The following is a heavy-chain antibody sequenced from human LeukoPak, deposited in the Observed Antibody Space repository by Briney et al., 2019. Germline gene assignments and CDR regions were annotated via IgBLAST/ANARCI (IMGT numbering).Heavy chain of an antibody. CDR2: IYYSGST. Sequence: SQTLSLTCIVSGGSISSGDYYWSWIRQPPGKGLEWIGYIYYSGSTYYNPSLKSRVTISVDTSKNQFSLKLSSVTAADTAVYYCARFAIGSTMYNWFDPWGQGTLVTVSS. CDR1: GGSISSGDYY. J-gene: IGHJ5*02. CDR3: ARFAIGSTMYNWFDP. D-gene: IGHD2-2*01. V-gene: IGHV4-30-4*01.